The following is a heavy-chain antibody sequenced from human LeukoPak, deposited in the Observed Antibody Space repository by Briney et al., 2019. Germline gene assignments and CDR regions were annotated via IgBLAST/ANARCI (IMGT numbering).Heavy chain of an antibody. CDR1: GFAFNFYA. CDR3: ARDGENHYYDY. V-gene: IGHV3-66*01. D-gene: IGHD7-27*01. CDR2: IYSGGTI. Sequence: GGSLRLSCAASGFAFNFYAMSWVRQAPGKGLEWVSVIYSGGTIYYADSVKGRFTISRDNSKNTVYLEMNSLRAEDTAVYYCARDGENHYYDYWGQGTLVTVST. J-gene: IGHJ4*02.